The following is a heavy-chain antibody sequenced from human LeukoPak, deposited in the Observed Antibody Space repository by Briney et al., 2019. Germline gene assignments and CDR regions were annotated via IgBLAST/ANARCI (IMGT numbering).Heavy chain of an antibody. D-gene: IGHD6-19*01. J-gene: IGHJ4*02. CDR1: GGSISSGDYY. Sequence: PSETLSLTCTVSGGSISSGDYYWSWIRQPPGKGLEWIGEINHSGSTNYNPSLKSRVTISVDTSKNQFSLKLSSVTAADTAVYYCARNENSSGWYGDYWGQGTLVTVSS. CDR2: INHSGST. V-gene: IGHV4-39*07. CDR3: ARNENSSGWYGDY.